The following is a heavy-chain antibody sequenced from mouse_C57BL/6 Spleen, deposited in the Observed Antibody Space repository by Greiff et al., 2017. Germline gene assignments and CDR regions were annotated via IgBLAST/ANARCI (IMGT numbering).Heavy chain of an antibody. D-gene: IGHD2-2*01. Sequence: EVQLQQSGPELVKPGASVKISCKASGYSFPDYYMNWVKQSNGKSLEWIGVLNPNYGTPSYNQKFTGKATLTVDQSSSTAYMQLHSRTSEDSAVDYCARPSMVTTGGFADWGQGTLVTVAA. V-gene: IGHV1-39*01. CDR2: LNPNYGTP. CDR3: ARPSMVTTGGFAD. CDR1: GYSFPDYY. J-gene: IGHJ3*01.